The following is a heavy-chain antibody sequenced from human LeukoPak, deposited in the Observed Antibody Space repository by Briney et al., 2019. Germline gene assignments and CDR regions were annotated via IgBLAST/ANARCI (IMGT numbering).Heavy chain of an antibody. CDR2: IQDSGST. J-gene: IGHJ4*02. CDR3: ARQPDDFSGWNNGQDFFDY. CDR1: GLTVSSNY. Sequence: GGSLRLSCAASGLTVSSNYMSWVRQAPGTGLEWVSVIQDSGSTYYTDSVKGRFTISRDNSKNTVYLQMNSLRAEDTAVYYCARQPDDFSGWNNGQDFFDYWGQGTLVTVSS. D-gene: IGHD6-19*01. V-gene: IGHV3-53*01.